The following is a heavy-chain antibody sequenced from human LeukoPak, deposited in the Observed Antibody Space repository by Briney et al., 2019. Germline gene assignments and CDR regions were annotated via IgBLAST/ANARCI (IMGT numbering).Heavy chain of an antibody. CDR2: ISGSGVNT. CDR1: GFTFSSYA. V-gene: IGHV3-23*01. CDR3: ASGPYASGGLFHY. D-gene: IGHD3-10*01. J-gene: IGHJ4*02. Sequence: GGSLRLSCVASGFTFSSYAMSWVRQAPGKRLEWVSDISGSGVNTNYADSVKGRFTISRDNSKNTLYLQMISLRAEDTAIYYCASGPYASGGLFHYWGQGTLVTVSS.